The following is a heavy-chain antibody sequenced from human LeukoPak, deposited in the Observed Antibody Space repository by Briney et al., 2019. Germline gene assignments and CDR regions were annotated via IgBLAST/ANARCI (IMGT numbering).Heavy chain of an antibody. CDR2: ISGSGGST. D-gene: IGHD3-10*01. V-gene: IGHV3-23*01. CDR1: GFTFSSYA. CDR3: ATDYNGSGKPMFDY. J-gene: IGHJ4*02. Sequence: PGGSLRLSCAASGFTFSSYAMSWVRQAPGKGLEWVSAISGSGGSTYYADSVKGRFTISRDDSKNTVYLEMNSLRAEDTALYYCATDYNGSGKPMFDYWGQGTLVTVSS.